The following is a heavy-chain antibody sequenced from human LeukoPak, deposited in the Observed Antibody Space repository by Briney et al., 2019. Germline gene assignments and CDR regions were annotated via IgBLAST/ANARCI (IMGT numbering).Heavy chain of an antibody. CDR2: IRYDGSNK. CDR1: GFTFSSYG. Sequence: GGSLRLSCAASGFTFSSYGMHWVRQAPGKRLEWVAFIRYDGSNKYYADSVKGRFTISRDNSKNTLYLQMNSLRAEDTAVYYCPKDRRLYSYGNYFDYWGQGTLVTVSS. J-gene: IGHJ4*02. V-gene: IGHV3-30*02. D-gene: IGHD5-18*01. CDR3: PKDRRLYSYGNYFDY.